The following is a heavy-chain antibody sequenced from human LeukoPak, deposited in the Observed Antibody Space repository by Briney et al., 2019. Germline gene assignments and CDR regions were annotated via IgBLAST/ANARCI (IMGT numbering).Heavy chain of an antibody. CDR2: IQYSGST. V-gene: IGHV4-59*08. Sequence: SQTLSLTCTVSVDSVXRXXXGXIXQPPGXXLEWLGYIQYSGSTNYHTPLKSRVHISGEQSQKHFSPKMSSVTAAETAVYYCASSPRGNDYFHHWGQGTLVTVSS. CDR1: VDSVXRXX. J-gene: IGHJ1*01. CDR3: ASSPRGNDYFHH.